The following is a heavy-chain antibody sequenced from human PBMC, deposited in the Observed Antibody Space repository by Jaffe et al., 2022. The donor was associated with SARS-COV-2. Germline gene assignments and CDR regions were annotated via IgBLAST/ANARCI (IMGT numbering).Heavy chain of an antibody. CDR1: GFTFDDYA. D-gene: IGHD6-13*01. J-gene: IGHJ6*02. Sequence: EVQLVESGGGLVQPGRSLRLSCAASGFTFDDYAMHWVRQAPGKGLEWVSGISWNSGSIGYADSVKGRFTISRDNAKNSLYLQMNSLRAEDTALYYCAKDIEGALSSSYQDVWGQGTTVTVSS. CDR2: ISWNSGSI. CDR3: AKDIEGALSSSYQDV. V-gene: IGHV3-9*01.